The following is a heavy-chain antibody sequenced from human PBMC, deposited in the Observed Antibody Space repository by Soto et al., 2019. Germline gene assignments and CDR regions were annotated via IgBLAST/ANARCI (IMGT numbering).Heavy chain of an antibody. J-gene: IGHJ6*02. CDR1: GGSISSSNL. V-gene: IGHV4-4*02. Sequence: SETMSLTCAVSGGSISSSNLWSWVRQPPGKGLEWIGESYHSGSTKYNPSLKSRVTISVDKSKNQFSLKLSSVTAADTAVYYCARVSGSYYYGMDVWGQGTTVTVSS. CDR2: SYHSGST. CDR3: ARVSGSYYYGMDV.